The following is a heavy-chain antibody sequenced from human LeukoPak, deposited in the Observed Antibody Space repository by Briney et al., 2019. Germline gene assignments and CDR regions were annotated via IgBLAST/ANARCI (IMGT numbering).Heavy chain of an antibody. Sequence: SETLSLTCTVSGGSISHYFWSWIRQPPGKALEWIGYIYYSGSTNYNPSLKSRVTISVDPSKNQFSLKLNSVTAADTAVYYCAKTVAGYWYFDFWGRGTLVTVSS. CDR1: GGSISHYF. CDR3: AKTVAGYWYFDF. J-gene: IGHJ2*01. D-gene: IGHD6-19*01. V-gene: IGHV4-59*08. CDR2: IYYSGST.